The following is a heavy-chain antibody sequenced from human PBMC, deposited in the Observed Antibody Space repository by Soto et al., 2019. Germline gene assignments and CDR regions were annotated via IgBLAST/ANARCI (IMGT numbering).Heavy chain of an antibody. J-gene: IGHJ4*02. Sequence: ASVKVSCKASGYTFTSYGISWVRQAPGQGLEWMGWISAYNGNTNYAQKLQGRVTMTTDTSTSTAYMELRSLRSDDTAVYYCARDVDTAMVLSFIRTLYSFDYWRQGTLVTVS. CDR2: ISAYNGNT. D-gene: IGHD5-18*01. CDR1: GYTFTSYG. V-gene: IGHV1-18*01. CDR3: ARDVDTAMVLSFIRTLYSFDY.